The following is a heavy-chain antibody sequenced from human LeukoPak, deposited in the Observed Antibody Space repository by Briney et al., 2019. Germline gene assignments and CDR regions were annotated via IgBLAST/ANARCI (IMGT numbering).Heavy chain of an antibody. Sequence: KSSETLSLTCTVSGGSISSYYWSWIRQPPGKGLEWIGYIYYSGSTNYNPSLKSRVTISVDTSKNQFSLKLSSVTAADTAVYYCARVRPLYSSSWFGPFGMDVWGQGTTVTVSS. CDR1: GGSISSYY. CDR3: ARVRPLYSSSWFGPFGMDV. V-gene: IGHV4-59*01. J-gene: IGHJ6*02. D-gene: IGHD6-13*01. CDR2: IYYSGST.